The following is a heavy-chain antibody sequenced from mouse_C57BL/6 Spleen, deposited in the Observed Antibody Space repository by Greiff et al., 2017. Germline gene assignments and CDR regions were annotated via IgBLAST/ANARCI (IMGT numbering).Heavy chain of an antibody. D-gene: IGHD1-1*01. CDR3: ARDYYGSRGYAMDY. V-gene: IGHV3-6*01. Sequence: VQLKESGPGLVKPSQSLSLTCSVTGYSITSGYYWNWIRQFPGNKLEWMGYISYDGSNNYNPSLNNRISITRDTSKNQFFLKLNSVTTEDTATDYCARDYYGSRGYAMDYWGQGTSVTVSS. J-gene: IGHJ4*01. CDR1: GYSITSGYY. CDR2: ISYDGSN.